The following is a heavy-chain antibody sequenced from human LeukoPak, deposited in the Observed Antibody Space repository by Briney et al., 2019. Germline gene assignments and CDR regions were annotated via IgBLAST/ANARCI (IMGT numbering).Heavy chain of an antibody. CDR2: IHTSGST. CDR3: ARSGPSGSYWEFDY. V-gene: IGHV4-4*07. Sequence: SETLSLTCTVSGGSISSYYWSWIRQPAGKGLEWIGRIHTSGSTNYNPSLKSRVTMSVDTSKNQFSLKLNSVTAADTAVYYCARSGPSGSYWEFDYWGQGTLVTVSS. CDR1: GGSISSYY. D-gene: IGHD1-26*01. J-gene: IGHJ4*02.